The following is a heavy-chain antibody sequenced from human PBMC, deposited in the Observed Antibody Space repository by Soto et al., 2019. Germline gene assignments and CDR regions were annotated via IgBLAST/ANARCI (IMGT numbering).Heavy chain of an antibody. CDR1: GYSFTSYW. V-gene: IGHV5-10-1*01. J-gene: IGHJ6*02. CDR3: ARKGDSSSSPYYYYGMDV. D-gene: IGHD6-6*01. CDR2: FDPSDSYT. Sequence: GESLKISCKGSGYSFTSYWISWVRQMPGKGLDLMGGFDPSDSYTNYSPSFQCHFTISADKSISTAYLKWSSLKASDTAMYYCARKGDSSSSPYYYYGMDVWGQGTTVTVSS.